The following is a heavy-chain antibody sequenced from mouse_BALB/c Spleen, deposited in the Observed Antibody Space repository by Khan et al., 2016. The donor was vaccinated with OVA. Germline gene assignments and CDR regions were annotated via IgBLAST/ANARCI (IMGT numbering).Heavy chain of an antibody. D-gene: IGHD2-14*01. J-gene: IGHJ4*01. CDR3: ARAYYRYDGYYAMDY. CDR1: GFSLSRYN. CDR2: IWGGGTT. Sequence: QVRLQQSGPGLVAPSQSLSITCTVSGFSLSRYNIHWVRQPPGKGLEWLGMIWGGGTTDYNSTLKSRLSISKDNSKSQVFLEMNSLQTEDTAMYXCARAYYRYDGYYAMDYWGQGTSVTVSS. V-gene: IGHV2-6-4*01.